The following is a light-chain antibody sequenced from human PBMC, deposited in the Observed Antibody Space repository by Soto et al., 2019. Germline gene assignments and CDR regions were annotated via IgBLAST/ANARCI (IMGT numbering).Light chain of an antibody. CDR2: GNN. V-gene: IGLV1-40*01. J-gene: IGLJ3*02. CDR1: SSNMGASSD. CDR3: QSYDGSLSGLV. Sequence: QPVLTQPPSVSGAPGQRVTISCTGSSSNMGASSDVHWYQQVPGTAPRLLIYGNNNRPSGVPDRFSGSKSGTSASLAITGLQAEDEADYYCQSYDGSLSGLVFGGGTKLTVL.